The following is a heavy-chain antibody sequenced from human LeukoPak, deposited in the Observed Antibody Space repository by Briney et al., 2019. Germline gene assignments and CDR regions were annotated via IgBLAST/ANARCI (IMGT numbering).Heavy chain of an antibody. V-gene: IGHV4-34*01. CDR2: INHSGST. D-gene: IGHD6-13*01. J-gene: IGHJ5*02. CDR1: GGSFSGYY. Sequence: SETLSLTCAGYGGSFSGYYWSWIRQPPGKGLEWIGEINHSGSTNYNPSLKSRVTISVDTSKNQFSLKLSSVTAADTAVYYCASPKAKAGPWGQGTLVTVSS. CDR3: ASPKAKAGP.